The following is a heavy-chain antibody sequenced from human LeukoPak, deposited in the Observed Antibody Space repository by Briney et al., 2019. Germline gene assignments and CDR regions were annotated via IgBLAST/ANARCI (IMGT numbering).Heavy chain of an antibody. V-gene: IGHV1-46*01. J-gene: IGHJ4*02. CDR1: GYTFTSYY. CDR3: ARGSSYINPPDY. CDR2: VNPSGDNT. D-gene: IGHD1-26*01. Sequence: ASVKVSCKASGYTFTSYYMHWVRQAPGQGLEWMGIVNPSGDNTTHAQKFQGRVTMTKDTSTSAVHMELSSLRSEDTAVYYCARGSSYINPPDYWGQGTLVTVSS.